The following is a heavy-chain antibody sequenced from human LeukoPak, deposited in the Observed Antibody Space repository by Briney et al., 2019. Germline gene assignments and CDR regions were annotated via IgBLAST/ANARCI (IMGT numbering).Heavy chain of an antibody. Sequence: ESGPTLVNPTQTLTLTCTFSGFSLYSSGVGVGWIRQPPGKALEWLAVIYWDDDKRYNPSLRSRLTMSKDASKSQVFLVMSNMVPVDTATYYCAHRRPGHLTGWDNSYFDNWGPGTLVTVSS. V-gene: IGHV2-5*02. CDR3: AHRRPGHLTGWDNSYFDN. J-gene: IGHJ4*02. CDR1: GFSLYSSGVG. D-gene: IGHD1/OR15-1a*01. CDR2: IYWDDDK.